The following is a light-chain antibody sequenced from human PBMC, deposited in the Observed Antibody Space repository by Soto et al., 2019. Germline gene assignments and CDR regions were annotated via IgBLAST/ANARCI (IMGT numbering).Light chain of an antibody. CDR1: QDISNH. CDR2: DAS. Sequence: DIQLTQSPSSLSASVGDRVTITCQASQDISNHLNWYQQKPGKAPNLLIYDASDLETGVPSRFSGGGSGTFFSFTINSLHPEEIATYYCQKHDGVPLFGPGTKVEI. V-gene: IGKV1-33*01. CDR3: QKHDGVPL. J-gene: IGKJ3*01.